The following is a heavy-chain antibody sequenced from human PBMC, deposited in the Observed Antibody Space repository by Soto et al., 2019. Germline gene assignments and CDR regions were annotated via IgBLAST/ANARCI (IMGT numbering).Heavy chain of an antibody. CDR1: GGSISSYY. V-gene: IGHV4-59*01. Sequence: QVQLQESGPGLVKPSETLSLTCTVSGGSISSYYWSWIRQPPGKGLEWIGYIYNSGSTNYNPSLKSRVTISLDTSTNQFSLKLSSVTAADTAVYYCARAEGYHQPYFDLWGRGTLVTVSS. CDR2: IYNSGST. CDR3: ARAEGYHQPYFDL. D-gene: IGHD2-2*01. J-gene: IGHJ2*01.